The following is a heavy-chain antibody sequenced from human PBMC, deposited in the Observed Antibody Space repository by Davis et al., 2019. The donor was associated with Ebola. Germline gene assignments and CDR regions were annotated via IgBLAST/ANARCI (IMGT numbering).Heavy chain of an antibody. D-gene: IGHD7-27*01. J-gene: IGHJ4*02. CDR3: ARDFWGSGDY. CDR1: GFSFSHYT. V-gene: IGHV3-21*01. CDR2: IRSGNNYI. Sequence: GESLKISCAASGFSFSHYTMNWVRQAPGKGLDWVASIRSGNNYIHYADSVKGRFTISRDNAKNTVYLQMNSLRADDTATYYCARDFWGSGDYWGQGTLVTVSS.